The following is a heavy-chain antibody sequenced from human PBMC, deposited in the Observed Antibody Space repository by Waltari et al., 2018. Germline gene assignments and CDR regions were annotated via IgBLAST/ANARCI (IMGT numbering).Heavy chain of an antibody. V-gene: IGHV1-8*01. Sequence: QVQLVQSGAEVTTPGASVLVSCEASGFTLSQDDINWVRQAPGQGLEWMGWMNRNSGNTGYSEKFQGRVLMSKSTSLTTAYLHLNNLGSDDTAVYYCARSIAQRRLGSYFDIWGQGTPVTVTS. CDR2: MNRNSGNT. J-gene: IGHJ4*02. D-gene: IGHD6-25*01. CDR3: ARSIAQRRLGSYFDI. CDR1: GFTLSQDD.